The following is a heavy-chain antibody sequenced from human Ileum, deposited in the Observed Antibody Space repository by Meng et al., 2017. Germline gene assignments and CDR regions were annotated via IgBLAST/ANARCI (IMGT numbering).Heavy chain of an antibody. D-gene: IGHD7-27*01. J-gene: IGHJ2*01. Sequence: GGSLRLSCTTSGFTFSSYGMHWVRQAPGKGLEWVGHIWYDGSKTLYADSVKGRFTISRDNSKNMLYLQMSSVRAEDTAVYYCAREISVTGGYWYFDLWGRGTMVTVSS. V-gene: IGHV3-33*01. CDR3: AREISVTGGYWYFDL. CDR2: IWYDGSKT. CDR1: GFTFSSYG.